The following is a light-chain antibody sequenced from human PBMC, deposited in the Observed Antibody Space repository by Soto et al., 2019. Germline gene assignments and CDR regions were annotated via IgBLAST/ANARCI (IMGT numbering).Light chain of an antibody. CDR1: QSAYTT. J-gene: IGKJ4*01. CDR2: GAS. V-gene: IGKV3-15*01. CDR3: QQYSKWPLT. Sequence: EIVMTQSPATLSVSPGERATLSCRASQSAYTTLAWYQQKPGQAPRLLIYGASTRATGIPARFSGTGSATEFTLTISSLQSEDSAVYYCQQYSKWPLTFGGGTKVEI.